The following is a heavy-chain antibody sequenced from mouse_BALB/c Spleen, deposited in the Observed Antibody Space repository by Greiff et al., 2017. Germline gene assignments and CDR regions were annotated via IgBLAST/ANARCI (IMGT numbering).Heavy chain of an antibody. V-gene: IGHV5-6-4*01. D-gene: IGHD1-2*01. J-gene: IGHJ4*01. Sequence: EVKLVESGGGLVKPGGSLKLSCAASGFTFSSYTMSWVRQTPEKRLEWVATISSGGSYTYYPDSVKGRFTISRDNAKNTLYLQMSSLKSEDTAMYYCTRDLTTAYYAMDYWGQGTSVTVSS. CDR1: GFTFSSYT. CDR2: ISSGGSYT. CDR3: TRDLTTAYYAMDY.